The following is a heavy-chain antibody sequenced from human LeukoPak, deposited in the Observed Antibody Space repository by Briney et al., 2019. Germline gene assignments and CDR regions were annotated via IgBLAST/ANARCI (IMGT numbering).Heavy chain of an antibody. V-gene: IGHV3-48*04. Sequence: GGSLRLSCAASGFTFSSYSMNWVRQAPGKGLEWVSYISSSSSTIYYADSVKGRFTISRDNAKNSLCLQMNSLRAEDTAVYYCARSLEVVTADSGFDYWGQGTLVTVSS. CDR1: GFTFSSYS. CDR2: ISSSSSTI. J-gene: IGHJ4*02. D-gene: IGHD2-21*02. CDR3: ARSLEVVTADSGFDY.